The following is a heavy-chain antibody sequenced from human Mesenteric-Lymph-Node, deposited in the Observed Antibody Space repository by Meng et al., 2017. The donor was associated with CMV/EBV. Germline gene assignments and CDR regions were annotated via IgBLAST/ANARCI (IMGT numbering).Heavy chain of an antibody. J-gene: IGHJ4*02. CDR1: GGSFSGYY. CDR3: ARGSSYDILTGYFDY. Sequence: QVQVHRCAAGLLKPSGTLSVTCAVYGGSFSGYYWNWIRQSPEKGLEWIGEINHSGSTTYNPSFTSRIIISVDTSTNQISLNMSSVTAADTAVYYCARGSSYDILTGYFDYWGQGALVTVSS. V-gene: IGHV4-34*01. CDR2: INHSGST. D-gene: IGHD3-9*01.